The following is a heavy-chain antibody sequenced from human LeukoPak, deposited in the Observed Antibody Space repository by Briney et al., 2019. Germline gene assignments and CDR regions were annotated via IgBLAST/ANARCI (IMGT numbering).Heavy chain of an antibody. Sequence: SETLSLTCAVYGGSFSGYYWSWIRQPPGKGLEWIGEINQSGSTNYNPSLKSRVTISVDTSKNQFSLKLSSVTAAYTALLSWARDNGKASSGYYSSGAFDIWGQGTMVTVSS. D-gene: IGHD3-22*01. V-gene: IGHV4-34*01. CDR3: ARDNGKASSGYYSSGAFDI. CDR1: GGSFSGYY. J-gene: IGHJ3*02. CDR2: INQSGST.